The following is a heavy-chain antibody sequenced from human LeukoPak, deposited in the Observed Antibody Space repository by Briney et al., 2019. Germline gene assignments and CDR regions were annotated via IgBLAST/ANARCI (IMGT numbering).Heavy chain of an antibody. CDR3: ASISHCSSTSCYGDY. CDR1: GGSISSYY. Sequence: SETLSLTCTVSGGSISSYYWSWIRQPPGKGLEWIGYIYYSGSTNYNPSLKSRVTISVDTSKNQFSLKLSSATAADTAVYYCASISHCSSTSCYGDYWGQGTLVTVSS. D-gene: IGHD2-2*01. V-gene: IGHV4-59*01. CDR2: IYYSGST. J-gene: IGHJ4*02.